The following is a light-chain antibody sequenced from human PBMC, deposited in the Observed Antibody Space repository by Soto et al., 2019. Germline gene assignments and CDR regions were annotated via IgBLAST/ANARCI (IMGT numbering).Light chain of an antibody. CDR2: DAS. Sequence: EFVLTQSPGTLSLSPGERATLSCRASQSVSSYLAWYQQKPGQAPRLLIYDASNRATGIPARFSGSGSGTDFTLTISSLEPEDFAVYYCQQRSNWLITFGQGTRLEN. V-gene: IGKV3-11*01. CDR1: QSVSSY. J-gene: IGKJ5*01. CDR3: QQRSNWLIT.